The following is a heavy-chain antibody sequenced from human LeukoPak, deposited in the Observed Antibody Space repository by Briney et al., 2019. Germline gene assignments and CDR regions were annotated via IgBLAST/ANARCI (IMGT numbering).Heavy chain of an antibody. CDR3: ARHAGLGTGFKD. CDR2: IYYSGST. J-gene: IGHJ4*02. Sequence: PSETLSLTCTVSGGSLSSSSYYWGWIRQPPGKGLEWIGSIYYSGSTYYNPSLKSRVTISVDTSKNQFSLKLSSVTAADTAVYYCARHAGLGTGFKDWGQGTLVTVSS. D-gene: IGHD3-16*01. V-gene: IGHV4-39*01. CDR1: GGSLSSSSYY.